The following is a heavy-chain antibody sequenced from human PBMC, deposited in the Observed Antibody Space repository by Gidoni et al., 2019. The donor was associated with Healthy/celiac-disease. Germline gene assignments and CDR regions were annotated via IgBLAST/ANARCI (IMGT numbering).Heavy chain of an antibody. Sequence: EVQLLESGGGLVQPGGSLSLSCAASGFTFRSYAMSWVRQAPGKGLEWVSAISGSGGSTYDADSVKGRFTISRDNSKNTLYLQMNSLRAEDTAVYYCAKGPHSGSLAGSDYWGQGTLVTVSS. J-gene: IGHJ4*02. D-gene: IGHD1-26*01. V-gene: IGHV3-23*01. CDR2: ISGSGGST. CDR1: GFTFRSYA. CDR3: AKGPHSGSLAGSDY.